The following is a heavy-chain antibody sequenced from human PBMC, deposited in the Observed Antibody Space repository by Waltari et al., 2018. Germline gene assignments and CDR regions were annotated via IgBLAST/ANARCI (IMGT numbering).Heavy chain of an antibody. J-gene: IGHJ5*02. Sequence: QVQLMQSGAEVKKPGASVKVSCKASGYTFTSYDINWVRQATGQGLEWMGWMNPNSGSTGYAQKFQGRVTMTRNTSIATASVELSSLSFEDTAVYYCARGGVYGSGSYSWFDPWGQGTLVTVSS. CDR2: MNPNSGST. V-gene: IGHV1-8*01. CDR1: GYTFTSYD. CDR3: ARGGVYGSGSYSWFDP. D-gene: IGHD3-10*01.